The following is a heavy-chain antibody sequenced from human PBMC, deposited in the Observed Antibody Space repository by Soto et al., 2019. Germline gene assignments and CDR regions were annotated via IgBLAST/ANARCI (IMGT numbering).Heavy chain of an antibody. CDR2: INAGNGNT. D-gene: IGHD3-22*01. Sequence: QVQLVQSGAEVKKPGASVKVSCKASGYTFTSYAIHWVRQAPGQGIEWMGWINAGNGNTKSSQKFQGRVTITRDTSASTAFMELSSLRSEDTSVYYCARGDYYDIHDYWGQGTLVTVSS. CDR3: ARGDYYDIHDY. J-gene: IGHJ4*02. V-gene: IGHV1-3*01. CDR1: GYTFTSYA.